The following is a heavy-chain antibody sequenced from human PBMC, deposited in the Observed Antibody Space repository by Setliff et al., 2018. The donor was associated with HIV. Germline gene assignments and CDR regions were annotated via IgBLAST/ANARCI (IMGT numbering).Heavy chain of an antibody. Sequence: GASVKVSCKASGDTFSNYAISWVRQAPGQGLEWMGGIIPIFGTANYAQKFEGRVTITAYKSTSTAYMEVNSLRFEDTAVYYCARRAAGGSSPNDYMDVWGKGTTVTVSS. D-gene: IGHD6-6*01. CDR1: GDTFSNYA. J-gene: IGHJ6*03. CDR2: IIPIFGTA. CDR3: ARRAAGGSSPNDYMDV. V-gene: IGHV1-69*06.